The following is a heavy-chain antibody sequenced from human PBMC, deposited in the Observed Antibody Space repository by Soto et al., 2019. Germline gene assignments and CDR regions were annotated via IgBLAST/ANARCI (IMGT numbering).Heavy chain of an antibody. Sequence: QVQLVQSGAEVKKPGSSVKVSCNASGGTFISYAISWVRQAPGQGLEWMGGIIPIFGTANYAQKFQGRVTITADESTSTAYMELSSLRSEDTAVYYCNYKQLGLHPFDYWGQGTLVTVSS. J-gene: IGHJ4*02. CDR3: NYKQLGLHPFDY. V-gene: IGHV1-69*12. CDR2: IIPIFGTA. CDR1: GGTFISYA. D-gene: IGHD6-13*01.